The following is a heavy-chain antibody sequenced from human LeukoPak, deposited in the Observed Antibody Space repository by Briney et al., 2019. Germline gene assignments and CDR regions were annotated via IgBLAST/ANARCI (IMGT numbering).Heavy chain of an antibody. CDR1: GFTFSSYA. CDR2: ISYDGRQN. Sequence: GGSLRLSCAASGFTFSSYAMSWVRQAPGKGLEWVAVISYDGRQNYYADSVKGRFTISRDNSKNTLYLQMNSLRDGDSAAYYCARVYLERLTAGYFDHWGQGTWVTASP. J-gene: IGHJ4*02. CDR3: ARVYLERLTAGYFDH. V-gene: IGHV3-30*04. D-gene: IGHD2-8*01.